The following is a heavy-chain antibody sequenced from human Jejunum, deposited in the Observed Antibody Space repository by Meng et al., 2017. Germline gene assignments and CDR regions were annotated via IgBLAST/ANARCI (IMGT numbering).Heavy chain of an antibody. CDR2: LSYDGVHD. J-gene: IGHJ4*02. CDR1: GFTFSDYA. CDR3: ARGGLKLWFGEYRWY. D-gene: IGHD3-10*01. Sequence: GESLKISCTASGFTFSDYAFHWVRQAPGKGLEWLALLSYDGVHDYYADSVKGRFSISRDTSTNTVHLQMNGLRSEDGAVYYCARGGLKLWFGEYRWYWGQGTRVTVSS. V-gene: IGHV3-30*04.